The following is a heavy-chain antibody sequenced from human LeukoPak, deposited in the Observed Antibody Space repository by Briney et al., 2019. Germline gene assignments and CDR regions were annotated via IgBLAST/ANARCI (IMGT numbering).Heavy chain of an antibody. V-gene: IGHV3-23*01. CDR3: ARDDF. Sequence: PGGSLRLSCAASGFTFSIYAMTWVRQAPGKGLEWVSTINNSGGGTYYADSVKGRFTISRDNAKNSLYLQMNSLRAKDTAVYYCARDDFWGQGTLVTVSS. CDR1: GFTFSIYA. CDR2: INNSGGGT. J-gene: IGHJ4*02.